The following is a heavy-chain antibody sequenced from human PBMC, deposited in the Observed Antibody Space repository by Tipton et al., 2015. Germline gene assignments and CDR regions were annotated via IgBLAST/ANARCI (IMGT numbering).Heavy chain of an antibody. V-gene: IGHV3-48*02. CDR3: ARVELTGTTQPFDY. CDR2: ISSSSSTI. J-gene: IGHJ4*02. D-gene: IGHD1-20*01. CDR1: GFTFSSYS. Sequence: SLRLSCAASGFTFSSYSMNWVRQAPGKGLEWVSYISSSSSTIYYADSVKGRFTISRDNAKNSLYLQMNSLRDEDTAVYYCARVELTGTTQPFDYWGQGTLVTVSS.